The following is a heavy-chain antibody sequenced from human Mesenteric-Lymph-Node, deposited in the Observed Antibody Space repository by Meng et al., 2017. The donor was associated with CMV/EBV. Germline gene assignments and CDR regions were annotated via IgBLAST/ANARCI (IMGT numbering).Heavy chain of an antibody. CDR3: ARDFSGTAAI. V-gene: IGHV1-18*01. CDR2: VNSYGNT. D-gene: IGHD1-14*01. CDR1: GYSFTSYG. J-gene: IGHJ4*02. Sequence: KVFCKTSGYSFTSYGLSWARQAPGQGLEWMGWVNSYGNTNYAQKFQGRVTMTTDTSTSTAYMELRSLRSDDTAVYYCARDFSGTAAIWGQGTLVTVSS.